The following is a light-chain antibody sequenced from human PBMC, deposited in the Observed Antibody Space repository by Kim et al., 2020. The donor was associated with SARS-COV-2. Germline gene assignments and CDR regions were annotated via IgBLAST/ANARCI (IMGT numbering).Light chain of an antibody. CDR2: YDG. Sequence: SYELTQPPSVSVAPGETARLTCGGDNIVTQSVHWYQQRLGQAPMVVIFYDGDRPSGVSERFSGSNSGDTATLTVSRVEAGDEADYYCQLWDNDSDHWVFGGGTQLTVL. V-gene: IGLV3-21*04. CDR3: QLWDNDSDHWV. J-gene: IGLJ3*02. CDR1: NIVTQS.